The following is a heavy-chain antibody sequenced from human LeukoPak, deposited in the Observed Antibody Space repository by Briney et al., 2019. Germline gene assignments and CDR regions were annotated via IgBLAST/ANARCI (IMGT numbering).Heavy chain of an antibody. J-gene: IGHJ5*02. CDR2: IYYSGST. V-gene: IGHV4-59*01. CDR3: VRGGGRLLWFGDTAGGCFDP. Sequence: SETLSLTCTVSGGSISSYYWSWIRQPPGKGLEWIGYIYYSGSTNYNPSLKSRVTISVDTSKNQFSLKLSSVTAADTAVYYCVRGGGRLLWFGDTAGGCFDPWGQGTLVTVSS. D-gene: IGHD3-10*01. CDR1: GGSISSYY.